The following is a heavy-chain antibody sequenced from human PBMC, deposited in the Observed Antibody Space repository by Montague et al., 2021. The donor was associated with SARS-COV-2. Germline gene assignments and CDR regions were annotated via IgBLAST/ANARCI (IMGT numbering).Heavy chain of an antibody. Sequence: SETLSLTCAVYGGSFSGHGWTWIRQPPGKGLEWIGEINHSGGTNYNPSLKSRVTISVDTSKNQFSLKLSSLTAADTAVYYCARGLYNWNYEHWFDTWGQGTLVTVSS. CDR2: INHSGGT. CDR1: GGSFSGHG. CDR3: ARGLYNWNYEHWFDT. D-gene: IGHD1-7*01. V-gene: IGHV4-34*01. J-gene: IGHJ5*02.